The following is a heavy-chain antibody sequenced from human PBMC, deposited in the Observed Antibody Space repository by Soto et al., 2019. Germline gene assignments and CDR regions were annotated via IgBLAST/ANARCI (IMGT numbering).Heavy chain of an antibody. D-gene: IGHD3-10*01. Sequence: EVQLVESGGGLIQPGGSLRLSCAVSGFTVSNNYMSWVRQAPGKGLEGVSVIYSGGYTAYGDSVKGRFTISRDNSKNTLYLKKDSRGAGEPAVYAGATPPGGGGYWGQGTLVTVSS. CDR2: IYSGGYT. CDR1: GFTVSNNY. CDR3: ATPPGGGGY. V-gene: IGHV3-53*01. J-gene: IGHJ4*02.